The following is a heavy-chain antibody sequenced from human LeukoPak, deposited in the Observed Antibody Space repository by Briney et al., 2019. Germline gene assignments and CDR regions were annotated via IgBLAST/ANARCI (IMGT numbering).Heavy chain of an antibody. CDR2: FIPILRIA. CDR1: GGSFSSHA. J-gene: IGHJ4*02. CDR3: AIDGSGTYYYS. V-gene: IGHV1-69*04. Sequence: PVKVSCKASGGSFSSHAISWVRQAPGQGLEWMGRFIPILRIANYAQKFQGRVTITADKSTSTAYMELSSLRSEDTAVYYCAIDGSGTYYYSWGQGTLVTVSS. D-gene: IGHD3-10*01.